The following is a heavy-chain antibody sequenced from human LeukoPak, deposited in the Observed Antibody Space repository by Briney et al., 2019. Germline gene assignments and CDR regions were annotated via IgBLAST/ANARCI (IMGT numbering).Heavy chain of an antibody. J-gene: IGHJ3*02. Sequence: GGSLRLSCAASGFSLSTSWMLWVRQTPGKGLVWLSRISPDGSSTSYADSVKGRFTVSRDIARNTVTLQMKSLRAEDSAVYYCARLQGITPQPMTEGFDIWGQGTMVTVSS. V-gene: IGHV3-74*01. D-gene: IGHD3-16*01. CDR2: ISPDGSST. CDR3: ARLQGITPQPMTEGFDI. CDR1: GFSLSTSW.